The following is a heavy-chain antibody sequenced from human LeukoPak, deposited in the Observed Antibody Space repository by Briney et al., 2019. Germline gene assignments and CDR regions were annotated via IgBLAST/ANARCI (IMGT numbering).Heavy chain of an antibody. CDR1: GFTFSSYA. V-gene: IGHV3-64*01. CDR2: ISSNGGST. D-gene: IGHD4-17*01. Sequence: GGSLGLSCAASGFTFSSYAMHWVRQAPGKGLEYVSAISSNGGSTYYANSVKGRFTISRDNSKNTLYLQMGSLRAEDMAVYYCARSAYGDPFDYWGQGTLVTVSS. CDR3: ARSAYGDPFDY. J-gene: IGHJ4*02.